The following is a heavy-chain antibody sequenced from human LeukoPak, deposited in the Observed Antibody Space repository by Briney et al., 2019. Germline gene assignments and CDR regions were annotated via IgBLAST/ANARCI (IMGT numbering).Heavy chain of an antibody. V-gene: IGHV3-7*03. D-gene: IGHD1/OR15-1a*01. CDR2: IKQDGSEK. CDR1: GFTLSSYW. CDR3: AKGGEQVTWNFQN. Sequence: GGSLRLSCAASGFTLSSYWMSWVRQAPGKGLEWVANIKQDGSEKYYVDSVKGRFTISRDNAKNSLYLQMNSLRAEDTAVYYCAKGGEQVTWNFQNWGQGTLVTVSS. J-gene: IGHJ1*01.